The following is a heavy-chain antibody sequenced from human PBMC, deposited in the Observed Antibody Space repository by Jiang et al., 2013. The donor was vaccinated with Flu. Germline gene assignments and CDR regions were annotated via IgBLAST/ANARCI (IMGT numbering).Heavy chain of an antibody. CDR3: ARDSIAVADIRYYYYGMDV. J-gene: IGHJ6*02. D-gene: IGHD6-19*01. V-gene: IGHV1-46*01. Sequence: GAEVKKPGASVKVSCKASGYTFTSYYMHWVRQAPGQGLEWMGIINPSGGSTSYAQKFQGRVTMTRDTSTSTVYMELSSLRSEDTAVYYCARDSIAVADIRYYYYGMDVWGQGTTVTVSS. CDR1: GYTFTSYY. CDR2: INPSGGST.